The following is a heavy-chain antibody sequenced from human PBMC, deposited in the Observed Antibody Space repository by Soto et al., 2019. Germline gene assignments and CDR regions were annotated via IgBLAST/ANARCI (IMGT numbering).Heavy chain of an antibody. J-gene: IGHJ6*03. D-gene: IGHD2-15*01. Sequence: ASVKVSCKASGYTFTSYGISWVRQAPGQGLEWMGWISAYNGNTNYAQKLQGRVTMTTDTSTSTAYMELRSLRSDDTAVYYCARGYCSGGSCYYYYYMDVWGKGTTVTVPS. CDR3: ARGYCSGGSCYYYYYMDV. CDR1: GYTFTSYG. V-gene: IGHV1-18*01. CDR2: ISAYNGNT.